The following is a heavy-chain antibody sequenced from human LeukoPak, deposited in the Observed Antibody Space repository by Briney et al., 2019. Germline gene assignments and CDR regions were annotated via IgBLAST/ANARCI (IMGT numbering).Heavy chain of an antibody. Sequence: GGSLRLSCSASGFIISNYAMHWVRQAPGKGLEYVSAISANGGRTYYADSVKGRFTISRDNSKNTLYLQMSSLRAEDTAIYHCVKDLYRGDSSSWYYFHYWGQGTLVTVSS. J-gene: IGHJ4*02. CDR1: GFIISNYA. V-gene: IGHV3-64D*06. CDR2: ISANGGRT. CDR3: VKDLYRGDSSSWYYFHY. D-gene: IGHD6-13*01.